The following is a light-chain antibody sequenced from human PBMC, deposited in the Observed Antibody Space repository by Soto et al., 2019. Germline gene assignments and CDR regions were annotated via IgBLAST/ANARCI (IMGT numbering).Light chain of an antibody. CDR3: QQYNTYLWT. CDR1: QSIGSW. CDR2: KAS. Sequence: DIQMTQSPSTLSASVGDRVIIVCRASQSIGSWLAWYQQKPGKAPKLLIYKASTLESGVPSRFSGSGSGTEFALTIRSLQPEDFATYYCQQYNTYLWTFGQGTNVDIK. J-gene: IGKJ1*01. V-gene: IGKV1-5*03.